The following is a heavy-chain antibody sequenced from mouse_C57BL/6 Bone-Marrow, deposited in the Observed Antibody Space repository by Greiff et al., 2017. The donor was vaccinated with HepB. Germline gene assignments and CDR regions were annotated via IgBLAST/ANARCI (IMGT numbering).Heavy chain of an antibody. CDR2: IDPSDSYT. V-gene: IGHV1-69*01. D-gene: IGHD4-1*01. CDR1: GYTFTSYW. J-gene: IGHJ3*01. CDR3: ARRNPGTRGFAY. Sequence: QVQLKQPGAELVMPGASVKLSCKASGYTFTSYWMHWVKQRPGQGLEWIGEIDPSDSYTNYNQKVKGKSTLTVDKSSSTAYMQLSSLTSEDSAVYYCARRNPGTRGFAYWGQGTLVTVSA.